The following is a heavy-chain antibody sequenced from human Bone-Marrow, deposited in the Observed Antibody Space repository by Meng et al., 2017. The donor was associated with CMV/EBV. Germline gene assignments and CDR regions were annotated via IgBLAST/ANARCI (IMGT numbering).Heavy chain of an antibody. V-gene: IGHV4-59*12. Sequence: SETLSLTCTVSGGSISSYYWSWIRQPPGKGLEWIGYIYYSGSTNYNPSLKSRVTISVDTSKNQFSLKLSSVTAADTAVYYCARDRGMATIIYYYYGMDVWGQGTTVTVSS. CDR3: ARDRGMATIIYYYYGMDV. J-gene: IGHJ6*02. CDR1: GGSISSYY. D-gene: IGHD5-24*01. CDR2: IYYSGST.